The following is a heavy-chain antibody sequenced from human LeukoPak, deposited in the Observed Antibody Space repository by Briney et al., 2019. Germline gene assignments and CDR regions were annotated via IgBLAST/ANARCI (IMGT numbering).Heavy chain of an antibody. CDR1: GGSISSYY. V-gene: IGHV4-34*01. CDR2: INHSGST. CDR3: ARLTGYRIESAFDI. Sequence: SETLSLTRTVSGGSISSYYWSWIRQPPGKGLEWIGEINHSGSTNYNPSLKSRVTISVDTSKNQFSLKLSSVTAADTAVYYCARLTGYRIESAFDIWGQGTMVTVSS. J-gene: IGHJ3*02. D-gene: IGHD3-9*01.